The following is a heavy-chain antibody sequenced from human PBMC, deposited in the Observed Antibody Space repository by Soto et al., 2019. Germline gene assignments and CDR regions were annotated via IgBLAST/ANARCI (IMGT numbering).Heavy chain of an antibody. D-gene: IGHD3-22*01. Sequence: SETLSLTCAVYGGSFSGYYWSWIRQPPGKGLEWIGEINHSGSTNYNPSLKSRVTISVDTSKNQFSLKLSSVTAADTAVYYCARATAIGNWFDPWGQGTQVTVSS. V-gene: IGHV4-34*01. J-gene: IGHJ5*02. CDR1: GGSFSGYY. CDR3: ARATAIGNWFDP. CDR2: INHSGST.